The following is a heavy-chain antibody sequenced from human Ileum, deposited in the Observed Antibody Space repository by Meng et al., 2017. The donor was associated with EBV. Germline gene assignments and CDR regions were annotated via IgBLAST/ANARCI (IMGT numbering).Heavy chain of an antibody. CDR2: TSHSGST. CDR1: GGSISRRDW. J-gene: IGHJ4*02. V-gene: IGHV4-4*02. Sequence: QGQLPDSGPRLVKPSETLSVTCAVSGGSISRRDWCSCVRQPPGKGLEWIGETSHSGSTNYSPSLKSRVTISLDKSKNQLSLKLNSVTAADTAVYYCASSDYYRSDYWGQGTLVTVSS. CDR3: ASSDYYRSDY. D-gene: IGHD3-22*01.